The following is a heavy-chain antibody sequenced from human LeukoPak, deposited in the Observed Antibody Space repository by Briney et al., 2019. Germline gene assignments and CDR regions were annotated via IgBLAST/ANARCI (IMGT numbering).Heavy chain of an antibody. J-gene: IGHJ6*03. V-gene: IGHV3-23*01. D-gene: IGHD3-16*01. CDR1: GFTFSSYA. Sequence: GGSLRLSCAASGFTFSSYAMSWVRQAPGKGLEWVSAISGSGGSTYYADSVKGRFTISRDNSKNTLYLQMNSLRAEDTAVYYCAKSNQFFGDYYYYMDVWGKGTTVTISS. CDR3: AKSNQFFGDYYYYMDV. CDR2: ISGSGGST.